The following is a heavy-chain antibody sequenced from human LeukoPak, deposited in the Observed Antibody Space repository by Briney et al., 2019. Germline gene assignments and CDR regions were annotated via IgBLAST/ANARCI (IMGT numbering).Heavy chain of an antibody. J-gene: IGHJ1*01. CDR3: TRSYCSSTSCYSEYFQH. V-gene: IGHV3-73*01. CDR2: IRSKANSYTT. CDR1: GVTFSGSA. D-gene: IGHD2-2*01. Sequence: VGSLRLSCAASGVTFSGSAMHGVRRASGKGLEWVGRIRSKANSYTTAYAAWVECRFTISRDDSNNTAYLQTNSLTTEDTAVYYWTRSYCSSTSCYSEYFQHWGQGTLVTVSS.